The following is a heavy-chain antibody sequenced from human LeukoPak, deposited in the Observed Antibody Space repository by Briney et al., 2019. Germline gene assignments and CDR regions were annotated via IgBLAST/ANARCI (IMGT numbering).Heavy chain of an antibody. D-gene: IGHD2-2*01. CDR3: ARAKYCSSTSCYVSGTLDY. J-gene: IGHJ4*02. CDR1: GGSFSGYY. CDR2: INHSGST. Sequence: PSETLSHTCAVYGGSFSGYYWSWIRQPPGKGLEWIGEINHSGSTNYDPSLKSRVTISVDTSKNQFSLKLSSVTAADTAVYYCARAKYCSSTSCYVSGTLDYWGQGTLVTVSS. V-gene: IGHV4-34*01.